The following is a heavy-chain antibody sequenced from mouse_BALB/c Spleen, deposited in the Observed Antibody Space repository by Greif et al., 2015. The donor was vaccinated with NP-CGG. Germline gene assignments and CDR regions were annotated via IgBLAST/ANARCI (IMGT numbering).Heavy chain of an antibody. V-gene: IGHV1S22*01. D-gene: IGHD2-2*01. CDR2: IYPGSGST. Sequence: GSELVRPGASVKLSCKASGYTFTSYWMHWVKQRHGQGLERIGNIYPGSGSTSYDEKFKSKGTLTVDTSSSTAYMHLSSLTSEDSAVYYCTRLYYGYAVHYFDYWGQGTTLTVSS. J-gene: IGHJ2*01. CDR3: TRLYYGYAVHYFDY. CDR1: GYTFTSYW.